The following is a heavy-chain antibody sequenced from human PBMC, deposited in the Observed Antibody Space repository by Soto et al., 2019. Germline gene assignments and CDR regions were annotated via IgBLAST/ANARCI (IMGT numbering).Heavy chain of an antibody. Sequence: QAQLVESGGGLVKPGGSLRLSCAASGFTLSDYHMNWIRQAPGKGLEWLSYISSGGDAIFYADSVKGRFTISKDNAQNTLYLQISGLRGEDTAMYYCAKGAALGSWDQGTLVTVSS. CDR1: GFTLSDYH. J-gene: IGHJ5*02. CDR2: ISSGGDAI. V-gene: IGHV3-11*01. D-gene: IGHD3-16*01. CDR3: AKGAALGS.